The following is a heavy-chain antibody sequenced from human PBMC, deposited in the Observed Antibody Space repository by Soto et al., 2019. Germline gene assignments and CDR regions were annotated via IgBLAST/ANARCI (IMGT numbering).Heavy chain of an antibody. D-gene: IGHD6-6*01. CDR3: ARGGSSSSVYNWFDP. J-gene: IGHJ5*02. Sequence: GGSLRLSCAASGFTFSSYWMHWVRQAPGKGLVWVSRINSDGSSTSYADSVKGRFTISRDNAKNTLYLQMNSLRAEDTAVDYCARGGSSSSVYNWFDPWGQGTLVTVSS. V-gene: IGHV3-74*01. CDR1: GFTFSSYW. CDR2: INSDGSST.